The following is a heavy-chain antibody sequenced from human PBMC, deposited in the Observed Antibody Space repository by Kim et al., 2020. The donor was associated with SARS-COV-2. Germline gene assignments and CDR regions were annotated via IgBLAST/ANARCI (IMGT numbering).Heavy chain of an antibody. V-gene: IGHV3-48*03. Sequence: GGSLRLSCAGSGFTITNYEMTWVRQAPGKGPEWVSYISSSGSTRYYADSVKGRFTISRDNAKNSLFLQMNSLRADDTAMYHCARAVAVAGDYWGQGTPVTVSS. D-gene: IGHD6-19*01. CDR3: ARAVAVAGDY. J-gene: IGHJ4*02. CDR2: ISSSGSTR. CDR1: GFTITNYE.